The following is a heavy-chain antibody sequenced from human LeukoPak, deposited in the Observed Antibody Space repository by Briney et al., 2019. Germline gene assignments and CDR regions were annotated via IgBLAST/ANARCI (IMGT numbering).Heavy chain of an antibody. Sequence: SETLSLTCTVSGGSISSYYWSWIRQPPGKGLEWIGYIYYSGSTNYNPSLKSRVTISVDTSKNQFSLKLSSVTAADTAVYYCARGWGHFWSGYYTRWFDPWGQGTLVTVSS. J-gene: IGHJ5*02. CDR1: GGSISSYY. CDR2: IYYSGST. D-gene: IGHD3-3*02. V-gene: IGHV4-59*12. CDR3: ARGWGHFWSGYYTRWFDP.